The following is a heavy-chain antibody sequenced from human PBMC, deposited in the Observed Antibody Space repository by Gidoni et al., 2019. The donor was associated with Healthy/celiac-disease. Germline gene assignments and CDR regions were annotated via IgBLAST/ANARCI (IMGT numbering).Heavy chain of an antibody. D-gene: IGHD2-2*01. CDR3: ARPHLHCSSTSCYSGAFDI. CDR2: IYPGDSDT. Sequence: EVQLVQSGAEVNKPGESLKLSCQGSGYSFTSYWIGWVRQMPGKGLEWMGIIYPGDSDTRYSPSFQGQVTISADKSISTAYLQWSSLKASDTAMYYCARPHLHCSSTSCYSGAFDIWGQGTMVTVSS. V-gene: IGHV5-51*03. CDR1: GYSFTSYW. J-gene: IGHJ3*02.